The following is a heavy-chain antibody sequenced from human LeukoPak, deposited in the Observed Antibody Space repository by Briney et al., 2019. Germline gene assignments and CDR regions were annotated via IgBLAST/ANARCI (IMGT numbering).Heavy chain of an antibody. J-gene: IGHJ4*02. V-gene: IGHV3-23*01. CDR2: ISGSSGST. Sequence: PGGSLRLSCAASGFTFSSYAMSWVRQAPGKGMEWVSAISGSSGSTYYADSVKGRFTISIDNSKNTLYLQMNSLRAEDTAVYYCAKSKDWTMVRGVLVYWGQGTMVTVSS. CDR1: GFTFSSYA. CDR3: AKSKDWTMVRGVLVY. D-gene: IGHD3-10*01.